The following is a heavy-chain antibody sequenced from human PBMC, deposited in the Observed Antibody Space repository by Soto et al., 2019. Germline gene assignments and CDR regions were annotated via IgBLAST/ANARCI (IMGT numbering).Heavy chain of an antibody. Sequence: QVQLQESGPGLVKSSETLSLTCRVSGGSISNYFWSWIRQPPGKGLEWIGYIFNSGSTIYSPSLKSRVTLTLDTSKNPFSLRLGSVTVADTAIYYCARGPETDYMAVWGKGTTVTVSS. V-gene: IGHV4-59*01. D-gene: IGHD1-1*01. CDR3: ARGPETDYMAV. J-gene: IGHJ6*03. CDR2: IFNSGST. CDR1: GGSISNYF.